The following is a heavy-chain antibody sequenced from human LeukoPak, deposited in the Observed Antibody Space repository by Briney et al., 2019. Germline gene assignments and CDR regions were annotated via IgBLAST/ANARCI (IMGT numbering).Heavy chain of an antibody. Sequence: GGSLRLSCAASGFTFSSYATSWVRQAPGKGLEGVSAISCSGWSTYYADSVKGRFTISRDNSKNTLYLQMNSLRSEHTGVYYCAKLLTRTMIVVLMSVNDAFDICGQGRMVTVSS. CDR1: GFTFSSYA. D-gene: IGHD3-22*01. CDR3: AKLLTRTMIVVLMSVNDAFDI. J-gene: IGHJ3*02. V-gene: IGHV3-23*01. CDR2: ISCSGWST.